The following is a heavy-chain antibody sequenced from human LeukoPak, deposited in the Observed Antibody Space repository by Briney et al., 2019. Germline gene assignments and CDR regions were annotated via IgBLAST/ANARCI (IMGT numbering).Heavy chain of an antibody. Sequence: PGGSLRLSCAASEFTYGMNWVRQAPGKGLEWVSAVSGSGGDTFYADSVKGRFTISRDSSQNTLYLQMNSLRAEDTAVYYCARAQSGFWSGYCFDYWGQGTLVTVSS. D-gene: IGHD3-3*01. CDR1: EFTYG. V-gene: IGHV3-23*01. CDR2: VSGSGGDT. J-gene: IGHJ4*02. CDR3: ARAQSGFWSGYCFDY.